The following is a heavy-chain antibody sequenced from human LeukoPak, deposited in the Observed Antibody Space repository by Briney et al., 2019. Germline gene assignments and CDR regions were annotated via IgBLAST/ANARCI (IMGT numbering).Heavy chain of an antibody. Sequence: GGSLRLSCAASGFTFSSYAMNWVRPAPGKGLEWVSAVTASAGNTYYADSVKGRFTISRDNSKNTLYLQVNSLRAEDTAVYYCAKGDYYGSGSTFKNGMDVWGQGTTVTVSS. J-gene: IGHJ6*02. CDR1: GFTFSSYA. V-gene: IGHV3-23*01. CDR2: VTASAGNT. CDR3: AKGDYYGSGSTFKNGMDV. D-gene: IGHD3-10*01.